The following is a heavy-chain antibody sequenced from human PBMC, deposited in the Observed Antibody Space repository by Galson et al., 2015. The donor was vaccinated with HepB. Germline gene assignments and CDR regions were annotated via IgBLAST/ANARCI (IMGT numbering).Heavy chain of an antibody. D-gene: IGHD7-27*01. CDR3: ARDGNWGSEMEWYFDL. V-gene: IGHV3-30-3*01. CDR2: ISYDGSNQ. J-gene: IGHJ2*01. CDR1: GFTFSSYA. Sequence: SLRLSCAASGFTFSSYAIHWVRQAPGMGLEWVSLISYDGSNQYYADSVKGRFTISRDNSKNALYLQMNSLTTEDTAVYYCARDGNWGSEMEWYFDLWGRGTLVTVSS.